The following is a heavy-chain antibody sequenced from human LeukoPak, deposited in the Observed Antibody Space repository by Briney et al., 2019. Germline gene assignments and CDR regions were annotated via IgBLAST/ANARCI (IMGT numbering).Heavy chain of an antibody. J-gene: IGHJ5*02. CDR3: ARDNSVGSIAWWFDP. Sequence: ASVKVSCKASGYTFINNWMHWVRQAPGQGLEWVGLINPTGTRALYAQKFQGRVTLTRDMSTTTDYMELSSLTSEDTAVYYCARDNSVGSIAWWFDPWGQGTLVTVYS. V-gene: IGHV1-46*01. CDR1: GYTFINNW. D-gene: IGHD1-26*01. CDR2: INPTGTRA.